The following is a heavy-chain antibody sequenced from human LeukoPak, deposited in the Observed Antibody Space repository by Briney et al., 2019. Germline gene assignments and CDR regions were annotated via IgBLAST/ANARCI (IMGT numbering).Heavy chain of an antibody. Sequence: GGSLRLSCVSPVVPFDDYAGHGVRRAPGKDLKWVSLISGDGGRTYYAPSVKGRFTISRDNSTNSLYRQMKSLRTEDTSLYYCAKHIRSLWCGELSNYYYGMGVWGQGTTGTGS. V-gene: IGHV3-43*02. CDR3: AKHIRSLWCGELSNYYYGMGV. CDR1: VVPFDDYA. J-gene: IGHJ6*02. D-gene: IGHD3-10*01. CDR2: ISGDGGRT.